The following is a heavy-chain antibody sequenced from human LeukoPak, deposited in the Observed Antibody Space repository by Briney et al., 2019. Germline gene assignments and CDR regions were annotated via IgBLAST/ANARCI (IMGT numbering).Heavy chain of an antibody. V-gene: IGHV4-38-2*02. CDR1: GYSISSGYY. Sequence: SETLSLTCTVSGYSISSGYYWGWIRQPPGKGLEWIGSIYHSGSTYYNPSLKSRVTISVDTSKNQFSLKLSSVTAADTAVYYCASSYDLGGFDYWGQGTLVTVSS. CDR3: ASSYDLGGFDY. CDR2: IYHSGST. D-gene: IGHD3-3*01. J-gene: IGHJ4*02.